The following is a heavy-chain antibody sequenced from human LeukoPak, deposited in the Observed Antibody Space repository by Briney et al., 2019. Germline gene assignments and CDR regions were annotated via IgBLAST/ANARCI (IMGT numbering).Heavy chain of an antibody. CDR1: GFPFRRYG. Sequence: GGSLRLFCAVSGFPFRRYGMHWVREAPGKGLEWVAVIWYDGSNKSQAGSLNGPFPISGDNATNTPHLQMNSLRPEATTVYYSPRDRYNTSIIYDSRASIIRRFHSWGQGALVTVSP. CDR3: PRDRYNTSIIYDSRASIIRRFHS. J-gene: IGHJ4*02. V-gene: IGHV3-33*01. D-gene: IGHD3-22*01. CDR2: IWYDGSNK.